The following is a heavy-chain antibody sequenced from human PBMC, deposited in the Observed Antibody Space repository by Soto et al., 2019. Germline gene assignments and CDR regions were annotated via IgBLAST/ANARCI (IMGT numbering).Heavy chain of an antibody. V-gene: IGHV3-23*01. CDR1: GFTFSTYA. CDR3: ARIIDAAGTGQ. J-gene: IGHJ4*02. Sequence: EVHLLESGGGLVQPGGSLRLSCVASGFTFSTYAMTWVRQAPGKGLEWVSSISGIGAGTYHADSVKGRFTISRDNSKSTLYLQMNSLRGEDTALYYCARIIDAAGTGQWGQGTLVTVSS. D-gene: IGHD6-13*01. CDR2: ISGIGAGT.